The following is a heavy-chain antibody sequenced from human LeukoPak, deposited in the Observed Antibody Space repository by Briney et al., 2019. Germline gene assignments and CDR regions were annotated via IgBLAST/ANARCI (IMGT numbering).Heavy chain of an antibody. V-gene: IGHV1-2*02. D-gene: IGHD3-22*01. J-gene: IGHJ4*02. CDR2: FNPNSGGT. CDR1: GYTFTAYY. Sequence: GASVKVSCKASGYTFTAYYIHWVRQAPGQGLEWMGWFNPNSGGTNYAQKFQGRVTMTRDTSISTAYMELSRLRSDDTAVYYCARNFYFDSSGYYHYWGQGTLVTVSS. CDR3: ARNFYFDSSGYYHY.